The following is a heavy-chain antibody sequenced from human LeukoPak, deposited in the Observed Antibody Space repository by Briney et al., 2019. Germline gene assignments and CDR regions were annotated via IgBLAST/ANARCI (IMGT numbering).Heavy chain of an antibody. Sequence: GESLKISCKGSGYSFTSYWIGWVRQMPGKGLEGMGIIYPGDSDTRYSPSFQGQVTISGEKSISTAYLQWSRLKASDTAMYYCARHRARSNYCDYWGQGTLVTVSS. V-gene: IGHV5-51*01. D-gene: IGHD4-11*01. CDR3: ARHRARSNYCDY. J-gene: IGHJ4*02. CDR1: GYSFTSYW. CDR2: IYPGDSDT.